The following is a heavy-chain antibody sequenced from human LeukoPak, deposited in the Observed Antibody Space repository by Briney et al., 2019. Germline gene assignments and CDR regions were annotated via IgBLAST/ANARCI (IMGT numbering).Heavy chain of an antibody. D-gene: IGHD2-2*01. CDR2: ISGSGGST. J-gene: IGHJ4*02. Sequence: GGSLRLSCAASGFTFSSYAMSWVRQAPGKGLEWVSAISGSGGSTYYADSVKGRFTISRDNSKNTLHLQMNSLRAEDTAVYYCAKASFVVVPAASLDYWGQGTLVTVSS. CDR1: GFTFSSYA. V-gene: IGHV3-23*01. CDR3: AKASFVVVPAASLDY.